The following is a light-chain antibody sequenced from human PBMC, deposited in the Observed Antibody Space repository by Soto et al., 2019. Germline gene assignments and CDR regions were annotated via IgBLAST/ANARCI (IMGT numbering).Light chain of an antibody. CDR2: GAS. Sequence: ERVMTQSPGTVSVSPGERATLSCRASQSVNNNLAWYQQKPGQAPRLLIYGASTRATGIPARFSGSGSGPDFTLTISSLQSEDFAVYYCQQYYNWPLSFGGGTKVGIK. J-gene: IGKJ4*01. V-gene: IGKV3-15*01. CDR3: QQYYNWPLS. CDR1: QSVNNN.